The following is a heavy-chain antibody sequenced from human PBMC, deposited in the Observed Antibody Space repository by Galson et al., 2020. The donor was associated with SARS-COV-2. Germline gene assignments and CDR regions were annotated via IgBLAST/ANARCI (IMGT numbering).Heavy chain of an antibody. J-gene: IGHJ6*02. CDR1: GFTFSSYA. CDR2: IASDGSNK. Sequence: TGGSLRLSCAASGFTFSSYAMHWVRQAPGKGLEGVADIASDGSNKYYADSVKGRFTISRDNSKNTLYLQMNSLRAEDTAVYYCARALLRYFDWLLLTTEYYYYGMDVWGQGTTVTVSS. D-gene: IGHD3-9*01. CDR3: ARALLRYFDWLLLTTEYYYYGMDV. V-gene: IGHV3-30*04.